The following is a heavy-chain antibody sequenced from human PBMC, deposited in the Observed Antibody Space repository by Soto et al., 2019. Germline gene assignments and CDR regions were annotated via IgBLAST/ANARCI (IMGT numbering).Heavy chain of an antibody. J-gene: IGHJ4*02. Sequence: PGGSLRKSFAEAGFTYRTCGIIRVRQAPGKGLEWVAVIWHDGSYKYYADSVKGRFTISRDNSKNTLYLQMNSLRAGDTAVYYCARAVGPFDYWGQGTLVTVSS. D-gene: IGHD1-26*01. CDR1: GFTYRTCG. V-gene: IGHV3-33*01. CDR3: ARAVGPFDY. CDR2: IWHDGSYK.